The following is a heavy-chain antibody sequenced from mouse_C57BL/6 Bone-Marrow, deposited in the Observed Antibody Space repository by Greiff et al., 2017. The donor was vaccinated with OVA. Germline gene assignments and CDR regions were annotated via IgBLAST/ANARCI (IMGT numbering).Heavy chain of an antibody. Sequence: EVKVVESGGGLVKPGGSLKLSCAASGFTFSSYAMSWVRQTPEKRLEWVATISDGGSYTYYPDNVKGRFTISRDNAKNNLYLQMSHLKSEDTAMYYCARVAPDAMDYWGQGTSVTVSS. CDR2: ISDGGSYT. V-gene: IGHV5-4*03. CDR1: GFTFSSYA. CDR3: ARVAPDAMDY. J-gene: IGHJ4*01.